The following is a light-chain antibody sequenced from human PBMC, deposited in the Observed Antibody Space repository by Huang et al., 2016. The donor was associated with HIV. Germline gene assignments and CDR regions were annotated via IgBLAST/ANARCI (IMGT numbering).Light chain of an antibody. CDR1: QSVGGY. V-gene: IGKV3-11*01. CDR2: DAS. J-gene: IGKJ2*01. Sequence: EILLTQSPATLSVTPGETATFSCRASQSVGGYLGWYPQRPGLPPKLLIYDASKRATGVPGRFSGNGSETDFTLTITALEPEDFTLYCCHQRRNWPQTFGQGTKLEIK. CDR3: HQRRNWPQT.